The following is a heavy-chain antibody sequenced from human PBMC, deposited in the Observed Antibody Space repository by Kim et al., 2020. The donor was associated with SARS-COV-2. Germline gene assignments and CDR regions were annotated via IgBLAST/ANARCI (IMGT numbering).Heavy chain of an antibody. Sequence: ASVKVSCKASGYTFGTYSISWVRLAPGHGLEWMGWINIKTGTPSYAQGFTGRFVFSLDTSISTAYLQISSLKAEDTAVYYCARGASSGHNWFDPWGQGTL. CDR2: INIKTGTP. V-gene: IGHV7-4-1*02. CDR3: ARGASSGHNWFDP. D-gene: IGHD6-25*01. CDR1: GYTFGTYS. J-gene: IGHJ5*02.